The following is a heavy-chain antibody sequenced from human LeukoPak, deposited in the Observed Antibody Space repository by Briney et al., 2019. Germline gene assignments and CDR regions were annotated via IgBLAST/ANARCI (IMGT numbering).Heavy chain of an antibody. CDR2: ISSSSSYI. J-gene: IGHJ4*02. D-gene: IGHD2-2*01. V-gene: IGHV3-21*01. Sequence: PGGSLRLSCAASGFTFSNYRMNWVRQAPGKGLEWVSSISSSSSYIYYADSVKGRFTISRDNAKNSLYLQMNSLRAEDTAVYYCAREFCSSNSCYLEYWGQGTLVTVSS. CDR1: GFTFSNYR. CDR3: AREFCSSNSCYLEY.